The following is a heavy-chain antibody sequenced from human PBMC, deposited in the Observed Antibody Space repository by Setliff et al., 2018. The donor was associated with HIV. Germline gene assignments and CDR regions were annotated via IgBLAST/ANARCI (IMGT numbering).Heavy chain of an antibody. D-gene: IGHD2-15*01. Sequence: GESLKISCKGSGYSFTSYWISWVRQMPGKGLEWMGRIDPSDSYTNYSPSFQGHVPISADKSNSTAYLQWSSLKASDAAMYYCATTRGYCRGGSCYSPPYMDVWGKGTTVTVSS. CDR1: GYSFTSYW. CDR3: ATTRGYCRGGSCYSPPYMDV. J-gene: IGHJ6*03. V-gene: IGHV5-10-1*01. CDR2: IDPSDSYT.